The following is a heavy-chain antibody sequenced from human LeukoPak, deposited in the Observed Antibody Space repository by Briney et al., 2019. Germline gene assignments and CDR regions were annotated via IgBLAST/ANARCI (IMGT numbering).Heavy chain of an antibody. CDR1: GGSISRYY. CDR3: ARLQYSNYVGRRLRILTGGMDV. J-gene: IGHJ6*02. D-gene: IGHD4-11*01. V-gene: IGHV4-59*08. CDR2: HYYSGST. Sequence: SETLSLTRTVSGGSISRYYWSWIRQPPAKGLEWVENHYYSGSTNYHPSLKSRVTISVDKSKNQFFLKLRSVTAADTAVHYCARLQYSNYVGRRLRILTGGMDVGGQGTTVTASS.